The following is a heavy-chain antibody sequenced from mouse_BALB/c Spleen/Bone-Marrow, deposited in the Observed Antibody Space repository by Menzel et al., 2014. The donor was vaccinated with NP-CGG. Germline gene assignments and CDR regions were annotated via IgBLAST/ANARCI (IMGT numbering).Heavy chain of an antibody. V-gene: IGHV14-3*02. J-gene: IGHJ3*01. CDR3: SRDYGGTAWFAY. Sequence: VQLQQSGAELVKPGASVKLSCTASGFKFKDTHMHWVKQRPEQGLEWIGRIDPASGDTKYDPKFQGKAAITGDTSSNTASLQLSSLTSEDTAVYYCSRDYGGTAWFAYWCQGTLVTVSA. D-gene: IGHD1-1*01. CDR1: GFKFKDTH. CDR2: IDPASGDT.